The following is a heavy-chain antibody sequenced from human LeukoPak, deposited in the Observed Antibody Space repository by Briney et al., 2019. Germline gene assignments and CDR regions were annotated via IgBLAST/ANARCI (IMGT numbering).Heavy chain of an antibody. V-gene: IGHV3-48*03. CDR3: ASRVRMPSAQIDY. CDR2: ISSSGSTI. J-gene: IGHJ4*02. D-gene: IGHD1-1*01. Sequence: GGSLRLSCAASGFTFSSYEMNWVRQAPGKGLGWVSYISSSGSTIYYADSVKGRFTISRDNAKNSLYLQMNSLRAEDTAVYYCASRVRMPSAQIDYWGQGTLVTVSS. CDR1: GFTFSSYE.